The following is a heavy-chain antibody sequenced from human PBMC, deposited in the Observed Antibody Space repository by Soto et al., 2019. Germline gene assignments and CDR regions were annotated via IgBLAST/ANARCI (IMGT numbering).Heavy chain of an antibody. D-gene: IGHD2-21*02. CDR1: GFSFSSYG. Sequence: QVQLMESGGGVVQPGRSLRLSCTVSGFSFSSYGFHWVRQAPGKGLEWVGVIWHDGSNKYYGDSVKGRFSISRDNSKNTMYLQMNSLRAEDTAVYYCARDPGVTHYYFDYWGQGALVTVSS. CDR3: ARDPGVTHYYFDY. V-gene: IGHV3-33*01. J-gene: IGHJ4*02. CDR2: IWHDGSNK.